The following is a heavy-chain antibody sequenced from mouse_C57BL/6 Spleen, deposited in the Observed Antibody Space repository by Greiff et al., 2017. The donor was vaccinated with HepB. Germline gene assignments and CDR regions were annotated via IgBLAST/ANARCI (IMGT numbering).Heavy chain of an antibody. Sequence: VMLVESGPGLVQPSQSLSITCTVSGFSLTSYGVHWVRQSPGKGLEWLGVIWRGGSTDYNAAFMSRLSITKDNSKSQVFFKMNSLQADDTAIYYCAKNPYDYDPYYAMDYWGQGTSVTVSS. V-gene: IGHV2-5*01. D-gene: IGHD2-4*01. J-gene: IGHJ4*01. CDR2: IWRGGST. CDR1: GFSLTSYG. CDR3: AKNPYDYDPYYAMDY.